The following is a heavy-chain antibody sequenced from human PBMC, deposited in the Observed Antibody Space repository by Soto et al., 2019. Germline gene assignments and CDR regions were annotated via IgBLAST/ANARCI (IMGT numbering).Heavy chain of an antibody. CDR2: ISAYNGNT. V-gene: IGHV1-18*01. CDR1: GYTFTSYG. CDR3: ARDVIARGQWLEPFDY. J-gene: IGHJ4*02. Sequence: ASVKVSCKASGYTFTSYGISWVRQAPGQGLEWMGWISAYNGNTNYAQKLQGRVTMTTDTSTSTAYMELRSLRSDDTAVYYCARDVIARGQWLEPFDYWGQGTLVAVSS. D-gene: IGHD6-19*01.